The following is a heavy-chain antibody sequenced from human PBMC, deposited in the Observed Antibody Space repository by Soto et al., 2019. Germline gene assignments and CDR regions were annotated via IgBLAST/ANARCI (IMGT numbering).Heavy chain of an antibody. D-gene: IGHD6-13*01. CDR3: AKGGSSWYEWNYYYYYGMDV. CDR1: RFTFSRSC. Sequence: SLILSCTGSRFTFSRSCMQWVCQAPGNGLESVAVITYDGSNKYYADSVKGRFTISRDNSKNTLYLQMNSLRAEDTAVYYCAKGGSSWYEWNYYYYYGMDVWGQGTTVTVSS. CDR2: ITYDGSNK. V-gene: IGHV3-30*18. J-gene: IGHJ6*01.